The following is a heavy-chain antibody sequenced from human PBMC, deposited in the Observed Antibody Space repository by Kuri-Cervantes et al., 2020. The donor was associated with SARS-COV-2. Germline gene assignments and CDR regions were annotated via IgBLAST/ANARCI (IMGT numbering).Heavy chain of an antibody. CDR3: ARVSTVTNGPGTRNYYYYYMDV. D-gene: IGHD4-17*01. J-gene: IGHJ6*03. Sequence: GESLKISCAASGFTFDDYGMSWVRQAPGKGLEWVSAINWNGGSTGYADSVKGRFTISRDNAKNSLYLQMNSLRAEDTALYHCARVSTVTNGPGTRNYYYYYMDVWGKGTTVTVFS. CDR2: INWNGGST. CDR1: GFTFDDYG. V-gene: IGHV3-20*01.